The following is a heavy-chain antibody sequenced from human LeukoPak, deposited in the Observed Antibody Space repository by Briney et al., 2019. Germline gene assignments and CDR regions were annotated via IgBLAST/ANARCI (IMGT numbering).Heavy chain of an antibody. V-gene: IGHV4-34*01. J-gene: IGHJ5*02. CDR3: ARVLLWFGELTWFDP. CDR1: GGSFSGYY. CDR2: INHSGST. D-gene: IGHD3-10*01. Sequence: SETLSLTCAVYGGSFSGYYWSWIRQPPGKGLEWMGEINHSGSTNYNPSLKSRVTISVDTSKNQFSLKLSSVTAADTAVYYCARVLLWFGELTWFDPWGQGTLVTVSS.